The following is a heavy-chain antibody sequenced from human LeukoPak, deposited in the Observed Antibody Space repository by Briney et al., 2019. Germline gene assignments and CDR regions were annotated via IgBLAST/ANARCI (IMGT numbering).Heavy chain of an antibody. D-gene: IGHD2-8*01. CDR1: GYSISSGYY. CDR3: ARAVLATKSEHWFDS. Sequence: SETLSLTCTVSGYSISSGYYWGWIRQPPGKGLEWIGSIYHGGSTYYNPSLKSRVTMSVDTSKNQFSLKLSSVTAADTAVYYCARAVLATKSEHWFDSWGQGTLVTVSS. J-gene: IGHJ5*01. V-gene: IGHV4-38-2*02. CDR2: IYHGGST.